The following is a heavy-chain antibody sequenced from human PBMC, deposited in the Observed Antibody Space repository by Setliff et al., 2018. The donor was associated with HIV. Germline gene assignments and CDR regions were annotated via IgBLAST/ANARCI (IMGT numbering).Heavy chain of an antibody. V-gene: IGHV1-69*13. D-gene: IGHD2-21*01. CDR2: IIPIFSTS. CDR1: GSTFTSYA. CDR3: TRGRGIIGALVY. J-gene: IGHJ4*02. Sequence: SVKVSCKASGSTFTSYAINWVRQAPGQGLEWMGGIIPIFSTSNYAQRFQGRVTITADESTSTAYMELYSLRSEDTAMYYCTRGRGIIGALVYWGQGTLVTVSS.